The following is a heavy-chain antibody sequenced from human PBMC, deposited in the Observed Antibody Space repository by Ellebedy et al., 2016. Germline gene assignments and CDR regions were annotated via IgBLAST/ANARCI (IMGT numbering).Heavy chain of an antibody. CDR3: ARSTGITMIVVVITTSQFDY. V-gene: IGHV1-18*04. Sequence: ASVKVSCXASGYTFTTFSITWVRQVPGQGLEWMGFVNTFSGNTNYAQKLQGRVTMTTDTSTSTAYMELRSLRSDDTAVYYCARSTGITMIVVVITTSQFDYWGQGTLVTVSS. CDR1: GYTFTTFS. D-gene: IGHD3-22*01. CDR2: VNTFSGNT. J-gene: IGHJ4*02.